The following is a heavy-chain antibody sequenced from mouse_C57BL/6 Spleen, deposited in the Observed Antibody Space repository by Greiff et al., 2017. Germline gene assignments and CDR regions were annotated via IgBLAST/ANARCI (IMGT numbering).Heavy chain of an antibody. J-gene: IGHJ3*01. CDR3: ARRGGLESAWFAY. D-gene: IGHD6-2*01. V-gene: IGHV1-52*01. CDR2: IDPSDSET. Sequence: QVQLKQPGAELVRPGSSVKLSCKASGYTFTSYWMHWVKQRPIQGLEWIGNIDPSDSETHYNQKFKDKATLTVDKSSSTAYMQLSSLTSEDSAVYYCARRGGLESAWFAYWGQGTLVTVSA. CDR1: GYTFTSYW.